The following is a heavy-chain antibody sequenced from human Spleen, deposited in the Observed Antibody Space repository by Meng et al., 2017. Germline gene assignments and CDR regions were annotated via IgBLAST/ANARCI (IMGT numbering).Heavy chain of an antibody. V-gene: IGHV1-2*06. Sequence: ASVKVSCQDSGFTFNGYYMHWVRPAPGQGLEWMGRINPKGGDTHYAPKFQGRVTMTGDTSISTAYMELNGLISDDTAMYYCAREMDKTVAEDLALDYWGQGTLVTVSS. CDR3: AREMDKTVAEDLALDY. J-gene: IGHJ4*02. D-gene: IGHD2-15*01. CDR1: GFTFNGYY. CDR2: INPKGGDT.